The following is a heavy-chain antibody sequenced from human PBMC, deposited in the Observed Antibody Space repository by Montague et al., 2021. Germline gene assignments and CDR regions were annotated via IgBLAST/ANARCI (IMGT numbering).Heavy chain of an antibody. D-gene: IGHD6-19*01. CDR1: GGSLSGYI. Sequence: SETLSLTCAVYGGSLSGYIWNWIRQPPGRGLEWIGQISHTGSTSYNPSLKSRVTMSVDTSENHVSLRLSSVTAADTAVYYCTRGEVAVTGIDYWGQGARVTVSS. CDR2: ISHTGST. J-gene: IGHJ4*02. V-gene: IGHV4-34*01. CDR3: TRGEVAVTGIDY.